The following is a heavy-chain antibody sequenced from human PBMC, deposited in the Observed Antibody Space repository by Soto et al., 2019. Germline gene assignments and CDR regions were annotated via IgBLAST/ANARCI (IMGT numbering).Heavy chain of an antibody. J-gene: IGHJ4*02. CDR3: ARGRSGWSPDY. CDR2: IWYDGSNK. CDR1: GFTFSSYG. Sequence: QVQLVESGGGVVQPGRSLRLSCAASGFTFSSYGMHWVRQAPGKGLEWVAVIWYDGSNKYYAESVKGRFTISRDNSKNALYLQMNSLRAEDTAVYYCARGRSGWSPDYWGQGTLVTVSS. D-gene: IGHD6-19*01. V-gene: IGHV3-33*01.